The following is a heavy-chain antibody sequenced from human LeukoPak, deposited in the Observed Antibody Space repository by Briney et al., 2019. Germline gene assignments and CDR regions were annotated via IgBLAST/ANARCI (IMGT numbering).Heavy chain of an antibody. D-gene: IGHD3-3*01. V-gene: IGHV3-15*01. Sequence: GGSLSLSCAASGFTFSNRWRNWVRQAPGKGLEWVGRIKSKTNGGTTDYSAPVKGRFTISRDDATNTLFLQKKSMKTEDTVLFYYTSTMKSGSFESWGQGTLVTVSS. CDR1: GFTFSNRW. CDR3: TSTMKSGSFES. CDR2: IKSKTNGGTT. J-gene: IGHJ4*02.